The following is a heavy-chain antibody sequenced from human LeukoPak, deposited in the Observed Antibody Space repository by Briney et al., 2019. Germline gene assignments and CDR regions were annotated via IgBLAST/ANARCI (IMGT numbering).Heavy chain of an antibody. CDR1: GFTFSDYY. Sequence: GSLRLSCAASGFTFSDYYMTWIRQPPGKGLEWIGEINHSGSTNYNPSLKSRVTISVDTSKNQFSLKLSSVTAADTAVYYCARNDRLRRAPGGSPHYFDYWGQGTLVTVSS. CDR3: ARNDRLRRAPGGSPHYFDY. CDR2: INHSGST. J-gene: IGHJ4*02. V-gene: IGHV4-34*01. D-gene: IGHD4-17*01.